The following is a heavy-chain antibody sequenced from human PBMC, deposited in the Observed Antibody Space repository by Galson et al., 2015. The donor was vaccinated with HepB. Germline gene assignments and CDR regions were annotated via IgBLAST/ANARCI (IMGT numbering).Heavy chain of an antibody. Sequence: SVKVSCKASGYIFTSYYMHWVRQAPGQGLEWMGIINPSGGYTSYAQKFQGRVTMTRDTSTSTVYMDLTSLRSEDRAVYYCARDAPPFRPAAAPWSYGMDVWGQGTTVTVSS. CDR1: GYIFTSYY. CDR2: INPSGGYT. CDR3: ARDAPPFRPAAAPWSYGMDV. D-gene: IGHD6-25*01. J-gene: IGHJ6*02. V-gene: IGHV1-46*01.